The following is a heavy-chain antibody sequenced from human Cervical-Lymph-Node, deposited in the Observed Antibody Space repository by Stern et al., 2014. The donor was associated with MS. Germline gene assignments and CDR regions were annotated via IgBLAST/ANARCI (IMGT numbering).Heavy chain of an antibody. J-gene: IGHJ4*02. CDR1: GYSFTDYW. D-gene: IGHD1-26*01. CDR3: ARHSPLVGTTYFFDY. V-gene: IGHV5-51*01. CDR2: IYPGDSET. Sequence: VQLVQSGAEVKKPGESLKISCEGSGYSFTDYWIGWVRQMPGKGLEWMGNIYPGDSETRYRPSFQGQVTISVDKSISTAYLQWSSLKASDTALYYCARHSPLVGTTYFFDYWGQGTLVTVSS.